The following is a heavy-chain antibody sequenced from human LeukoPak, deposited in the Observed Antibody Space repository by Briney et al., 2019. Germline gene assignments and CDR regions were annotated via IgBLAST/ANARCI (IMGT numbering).Heavy chain of an antibody. D-gene: IGHD3-10*01. Sequence: PGESLKISCKGSGYSFTSYWIGWVRQMPGKGLEWMGIIYPGDSDTRYSPSFQGQVTISADKSISTAYLQWSSLKASDTAMYYCARTMVRGVISYYYGMDVWGQGTTVTVSS. CDR3: ARTMVRGVISYYYGMDV. J-gene: IGHJ6*02. V-gene: IGHV5-51*01. CDR2: IYPGDSDT. CDR1: GYSFTSYW.